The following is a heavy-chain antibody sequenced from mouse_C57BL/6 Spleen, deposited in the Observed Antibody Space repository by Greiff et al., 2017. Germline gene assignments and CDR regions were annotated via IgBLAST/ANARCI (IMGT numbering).Heavy chain of an antibody. CDR3: ARRSTMVTTGFDY. J-gene: IGHJ2*01. V-gene: IGHV1-52*01. CDR1: GYTFTSYW. Sequence: QVQLKQPGAELVRPGSSVKLSCKASGYTFTSYWMHWVKQRPIQGLEWIGNIDPSDSETHYNQKFKDKATLTVDKSSSTAYMQLSSLTSEDSAVYYCARRSTMVTTGFDYWGQGTTLTVSS. D-gene: IGHD2-2*01. CDR2: IDPSDSET.